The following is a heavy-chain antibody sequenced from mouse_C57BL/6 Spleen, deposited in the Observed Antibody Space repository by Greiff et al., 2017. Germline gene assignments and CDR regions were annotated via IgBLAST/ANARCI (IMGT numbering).Heavy chain of an antibody. CDR3: ARYKLYYAMDY. CDR2: INPSTGGT. V-gene: IGHV1-42*01. J-gene: IGHJ4*01. Sequence: DVQLQESGPELVKPGASVKISCKASGYSFTGYYMNWVKQSPEKSLEWIGEINPSTGGTTYNQKFKAKATLTVDKSSSTAYMQLKSLTSEDSAVYYCARYKLYYAMDYWGQGTSVTVSS. D-gene: IGHD1-3*01. CDR1: GYSFTGYY.